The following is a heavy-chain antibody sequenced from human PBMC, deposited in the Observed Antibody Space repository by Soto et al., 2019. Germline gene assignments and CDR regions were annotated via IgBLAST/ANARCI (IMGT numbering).Heavy chain of an antibody. CDR2: ISSKGGST. D-gene: IGHD5-18*01. Sequence: GSRRISQNPGKGLEYVSGISSKGGSTYYADSVKGRFTISRDNSMNTLYLQMGSLRAEDMAVYYYASSTDMAYTWFDPWGKGTLVPVSS. CDR1: G. CDR3: ASSTDMAYTWFDP. V-gene: IGHV3-64*02. J-gene: IGHJ5*02.